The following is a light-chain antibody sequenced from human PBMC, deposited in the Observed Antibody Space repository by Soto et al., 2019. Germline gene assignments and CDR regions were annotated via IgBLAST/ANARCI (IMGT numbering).Light chain of an antibody. CDR1: QSLLHINGYNY. J-gene: IGKJ5*01. CDR2: LGS. V-gene: IGKV2-28*01. Sequence: DIVVTQSPLSLPVTPGEPASISCRSSQSLLHINGYNYLDWYLQKPGQSPQLLIYLGSSRASGVPDRFSGSGSGTDFTLKISRVEAEDVGVYYCMQALQTPITFGQGTRLEIK. CDR3: MQALQTPIT.